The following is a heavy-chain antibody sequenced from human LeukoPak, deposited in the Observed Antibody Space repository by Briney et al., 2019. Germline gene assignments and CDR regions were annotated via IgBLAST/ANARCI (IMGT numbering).Heavy chain of an antibody. CDR2: IYYSGST. V-gene: IGHV4-39*01. D-gene: IGHD6-6*01. J-gene: IGHJ4*02. CDR1: GGSISSSSYY. CDR3: ARRRDSSSSRHRFDY. Sequence: PSETLSLTCTVSGGSISSSSYYWGWIRQPPGKGLEWIGSIYYSGSTYYNPSLKSRVTISVDTSKNQFSLKLSSVTAADTAVYYCARRRDSSSSRHRFDYWGQGTLVTVSS.